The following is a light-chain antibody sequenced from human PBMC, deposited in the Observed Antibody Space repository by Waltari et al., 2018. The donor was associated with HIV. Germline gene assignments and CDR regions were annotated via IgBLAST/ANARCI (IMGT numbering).Light chain of an antibody. CDR2: DAS. CDR1: QSVRSY. Sequence: EIVLTQSPATLSLYPGDRATLSGRASQSVRSYLAWYQQKPGQAPRLLIYDASNRATGIPARFSGSGSGTDFTLTISSLEPEDFAVYYCQQRSNWPPLTFGGGTKVEIK. CDR3: QQRSNWPPLT. J-gene: IGKJ4*01. V-gene: IGKV3-11*01.